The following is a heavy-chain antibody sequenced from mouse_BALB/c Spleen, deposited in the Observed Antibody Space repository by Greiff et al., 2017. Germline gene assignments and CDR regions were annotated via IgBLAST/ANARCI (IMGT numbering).Heavy chain of an antibody. CDR3: AKEGGNYEAWFAY. D-gene: IGHD2-1*01. Sequence: VQLQQSGPELVKPGASVKMSCKASGYTLTSYVMHWVKQKPGQGLEWIGYINPYNDGTKYNEKFKGKATLTSDKSSSTAYMGLSSLTSEDSAVYYCAKEGGNYEAWFAYWGQGTLVTVSA. CDR1: GYTLTSYV. J-gene: IGHJ3*01. V-gene: IGHV1-14*01. CDR2: INPYNDGT.